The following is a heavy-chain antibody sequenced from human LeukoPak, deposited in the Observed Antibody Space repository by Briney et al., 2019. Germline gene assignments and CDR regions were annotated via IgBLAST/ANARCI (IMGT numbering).Heavy chain of an antibody. V-gene: IGHV1-18*01. CDR1: GYTFTSYG. D-gene: IGHD3-22*01. CDR3: ATEGMYYYDSSGYYYPRRFDY. Sequence: ASVKVSCKASGYTFTSYGISWVRQAPGQGLEWMGWISAYNGNTNYAQKLQGRVTMTTDTSTSTAYMELRSLRSEDTAVYYCATEGMYYYDSSGYYYPRRFDYWGQGTLVTVSS. CDR2: ISAYNGNT. J-gene: IGHJ4*02.